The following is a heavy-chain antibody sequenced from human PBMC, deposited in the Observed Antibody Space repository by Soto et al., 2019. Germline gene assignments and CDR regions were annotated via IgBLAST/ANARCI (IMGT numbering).Heavy chain of an antibody. V-gene: IGHV3-33*01. CDR3: VRAEYLYGDSIYYYGMDV. J-gene: IGHJ6*02. Sequence: GGSLRLSCAASGFTFSSYGMHWVRQAPGKGLEWVAVIWYDGNNKYYADTVKGRFTNSRDNSKNKLKLQMNRLRAEDTAVYYCVRAEYLYGDSIYYYGMDVWGQGTTVTVSS. CDR1: GFTFSSYG. CDR2: IWYDGNNK. D-gene: IGHD4-17*01.